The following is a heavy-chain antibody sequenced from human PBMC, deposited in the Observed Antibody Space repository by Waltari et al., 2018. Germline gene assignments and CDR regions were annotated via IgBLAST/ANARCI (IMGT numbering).Heavy chain of an antibody. CDR3: ARDIDIVVVPAAINWFDP. CDR2: INPNSGGT. V-gene: IGHV1-2*02. J-gene: IGHJ5*02. D-gene: IGHD2-2*01. Sequence: QVQLVQSGAEVKKPGASVKVSCKASGYTFTGYYMHWVRQAPGQGLEWMGWINPNSGGTNYAQKVQGRVTMTRDTSISTAYMELSRLRSDDTAVYYCARDIDIVVVPAAINWFDPWGQGTLVTVSS. CDR1: GYTFTGYY.